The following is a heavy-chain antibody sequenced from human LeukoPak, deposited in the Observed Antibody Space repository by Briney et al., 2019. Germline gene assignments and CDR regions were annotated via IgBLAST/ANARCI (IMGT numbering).Heavy chain of an antibody. D-gene: IGHD3-10*01. Sequence: GASLRLCCAGSGFTFRTYAMGWVRQAPGKGLEWVSSINSGGDDTYYADSVKGRFTISRDNFKNTLYLQMNSLRAEDTAVYYCVKPPRLSIIRGEGMDVWGQGTTVTVSS. V-gene: IGHV3-23*01. J-gene: IGHJ6*02. CDR2: INSGGDDT. CDR3: VKPPRLSIIRGEGMDV. CDR1: GFTFRTYA.